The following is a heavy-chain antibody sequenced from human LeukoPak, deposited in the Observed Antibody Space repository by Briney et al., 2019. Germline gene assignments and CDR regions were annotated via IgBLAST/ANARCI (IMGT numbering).Heavy chain of an antibody. CDR2: ISSSGSTI. J-gene: IGHJ6*03. CDR1: GFTFSSYE. Sequence: PGGSLRLSCAASGFTFSSYEMNWVRQAPGKGLEWVSYISSSGSTIYYADSVKGRFTISRDNAKNSLYLQMNSLRAEDTAVYYCARIWWLRFRGRNHYMDVWGKGTTVTISS. V-gene: IGHV3-48*03. CDR3: ARIWWLRFRGRNHYMDV. D-gene: IGHD5-12*01.